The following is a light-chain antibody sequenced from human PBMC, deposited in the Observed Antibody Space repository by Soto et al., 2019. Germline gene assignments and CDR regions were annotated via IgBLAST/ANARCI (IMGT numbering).Light chain of an antibody. CDR1: QSISTW. J-gene: IGKJ1*01. CDR3: QQYNSYST. V-gene: IGKV1-5*01. CDR2: DAS. Sequence: EIQMNQSPSTLSASVGDRATITCRASQSISTWLAWYQQKPGKAPKLLIYDASSLESGVPSRFSGSGSGTEFALTISSLQPEDFASYYCQQYNSYSTFGQGTKVDIK.